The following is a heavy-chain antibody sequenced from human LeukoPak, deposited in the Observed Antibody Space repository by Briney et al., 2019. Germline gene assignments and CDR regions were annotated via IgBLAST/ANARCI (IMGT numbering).Heavy chain of an antibody. CDR3: ASIAAAGMDWFDP. CDR2: IYHSGST. D-gene: IGHD6-13*01. J-gene: IGHJ5*02. CDR1: GGSISSSNW. V-gene: IGHV4-4*02. Sequence: PSETLSLTCAVSGGSISSSNWWSWVRQPPGKGLEWIGEIYHSGSTNYNPSLKSRVTISVDTSKNQFSLKLSSVTAADTAVYYCASIAAAGMDWFDPWGQGTLVTVSS.